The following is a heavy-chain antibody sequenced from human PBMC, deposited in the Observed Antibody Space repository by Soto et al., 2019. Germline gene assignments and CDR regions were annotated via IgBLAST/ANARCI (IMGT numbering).Heavy chain of an antibody. V-gene: IGHV1-18*01. CDR1: GYIFTTYS. Sequence: QIQLVQSGSEVRMPGASVKVSCKASGYIFTTYSITVVRQAPGQGLEWMGWVSASNGKTNYAQKFEDRVTMTTDTSTTTVYMELRSLRSDDTAVYYCAREAFGVQASWFDPWGQGTLVTVSS. D-gene: IGHD3-10*01. CDR2: VSASNGKT. J-gene: IGHJ5*02. CDR3: AREAFGVQASWFDP.